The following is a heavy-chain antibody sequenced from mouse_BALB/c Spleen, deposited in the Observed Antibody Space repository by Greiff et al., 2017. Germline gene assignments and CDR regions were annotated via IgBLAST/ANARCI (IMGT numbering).Heavy chain of an antibody. CDR1: GYTFTSYW. Sequence: QVQLQQPGAELVRPGASVKLSCKASGYTFTSYWLNWVKQRPGQGLEWIGNIYPSDSYTNYNQKFKDKATLTVDKSSSTAYMQLSSPTSEDSAVYYCTYGNFAYWGQGTLVTVSA. J-gene: IGHJ3*01. CDR3: TYGNFAY. D-gene: IGHD2-1*01. CDR2: IYPSDSYT. V-gene: IGHV1-69*02.